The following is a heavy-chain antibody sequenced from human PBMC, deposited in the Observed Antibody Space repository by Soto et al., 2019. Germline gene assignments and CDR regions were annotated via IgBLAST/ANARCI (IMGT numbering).Heavy chain of an antibody. D-gene: IGHD6-13*01. CDR2: INPSGGST. Sequence: ASLKVSCKASGYTFTIYYMHCVRQAPGQGLEWMGIINPSGGSTSYAQKFQGRVTMTRDTSTSTVYMELSSLRSEDTAVYYCARAGYSSSCYGYWGQGTLVTVSS. V-gene: IGHV1-46*01. CDR1: GYTFTIYY. J-gene: IGHJ4*02. CDR3: ARAGYSSSCYGY.